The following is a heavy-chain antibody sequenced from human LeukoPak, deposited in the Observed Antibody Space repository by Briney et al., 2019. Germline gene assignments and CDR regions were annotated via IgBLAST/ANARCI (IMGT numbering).Heavy chain of an antibody. V-gene: IGHV3-33*01. CDR1: GFTFNSYG. Sequence: GRSLRLSCAASGFTFNSYGMHWVRQAPGKGLEWVAVIWYDGSKKFYADSGKGRFTISRDKSKNTLYLQMNSLRVEDTAAYYCAREGCSGTSCYGVDAFDIWGQGTKVTVSS. J-gene: IGHJ3*02. D-gene: IGHD2-15*01. CDR2: IWYDGSKK. CDR3: AREGCSGTSCYGVDAFDI.